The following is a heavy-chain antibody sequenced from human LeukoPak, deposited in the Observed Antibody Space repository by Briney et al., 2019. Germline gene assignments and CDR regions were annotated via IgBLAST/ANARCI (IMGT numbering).Heavy chain of an antibody. CDR1: GFTFSSYA. D-gene: IGHD1/OR15-1a*01. V-gene: IGHV3-23*01. CDR3: AKKQSPDYYYGMDV. CDR2: ISGSGGSS. Sequence: GGSLRLSCAASGFTFSSYAMSWVRQAPGKGLEWVSAISGSGGSSYYADSVKGRFTISRDNSKNTLYLQMNSLRAEDTAVYYCAKKQSPDYYYGMDVWGQGTTVTVSS. J-gene: IGHJ6*02.